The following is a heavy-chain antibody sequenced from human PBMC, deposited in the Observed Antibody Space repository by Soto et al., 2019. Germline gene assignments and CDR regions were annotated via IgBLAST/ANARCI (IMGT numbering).Heavy chain of an antibody. CDR2: ISAYNGNT. V-gene: IGHV1-18*01. CDR1: GYTFTSYG. D-gene: IGHD6-13*01. Sequence: EASVKVSCKASGYTFTSYGITWVRQAPGQGLEWMGWISAYNGNTNYAEKLQGRVTMTTDTSTSIAYMELRSLRSDDTAVYYCARDAPTIAAQDDYWGQGTLVTVSS. CDR3: ARDAPTIAAQDDY. J-gene: IGHJ4*02.